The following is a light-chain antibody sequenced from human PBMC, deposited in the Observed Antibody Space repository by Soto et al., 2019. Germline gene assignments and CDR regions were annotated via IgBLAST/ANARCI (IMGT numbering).Light chain of an antibody. J-gene: IGKJ1*01. CDR1: QSVNSSY. V-gene: IGKV3-20*01. CDR3: QQYGNSPHT. CDR2: GAS. Sequence: EIVLTQSPGTLYLSPGERVTLSCRASQSVNSSYLAWYQHKPGQAPRLLIYGASTRATGIPDRFSGSGSGTDFTLTIARLERGDFAVYYCQQYGNSPHTFGQGTKVDIK.